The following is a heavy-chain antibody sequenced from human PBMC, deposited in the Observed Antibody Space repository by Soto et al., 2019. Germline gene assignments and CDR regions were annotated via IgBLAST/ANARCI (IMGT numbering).Heavy chain of an antibody. D-gene: IGHD6-19*01. CDR1: GYTFSAYY. J-gene: IGHJ5*02. CDR3: AKGDSSWVSWFDP. V-gene: IGHV1-2*02. Sequence: QVHLVQSGAEVKKPGASVKVSCKTSGYTFSAYYMHWVRQAPGQGLEWMGWINPKSGGTLYAQKFQGRVTMTRDTSISTAYMELSRLRSDDTAVYYCAKGDSSWVSWFDPWGQGTLVTVSS. CDR2: INPKSGGT.